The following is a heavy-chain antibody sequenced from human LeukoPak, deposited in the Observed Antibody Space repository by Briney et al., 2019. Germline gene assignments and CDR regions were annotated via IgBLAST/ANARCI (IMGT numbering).Heavy chain of an antibody. V-gene: IGHV3-23*01. CDR3: AKDSDYDSSGYYSYLDY. CDR1: GFTFSSYA. Sequence: GGSLRLSCAASGFTFSSYAMSWVRQAPGKGLEWVSAISGSGGSTYYADSVKGRFTISRDNSKNTLYLQMNSLRAEDTAVYYCAKDSDYDSSGYYSYLDYWGQGTLVTVSS. J-gene: IGHJ4*02. CDR2: ISGSGGST. D-gene: IGHD3-22*01.